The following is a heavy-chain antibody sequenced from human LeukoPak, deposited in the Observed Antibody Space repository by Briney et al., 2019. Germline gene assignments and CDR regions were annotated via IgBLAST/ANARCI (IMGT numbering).Heavy chain of an antibody. V-gene: IGHV4-59*01. CDR3: ARGPSQLPTRKRYYYGMDV. CDR1: GGSISSYY. Sequence: SETLPLTCTVSGGSISSYYWSWIRQPPGKGLEWIGYIYYSGSTNYNPSLKSRVTISVDTSKNQFSLKLSSVTAADTAVYYYARGPSQLPTRKRYYYGMDVWGKGTTVTVSS. J-gene: IGHJ6*04. D-gene: IGHD2-2*01. CDR2: IYYSGST.